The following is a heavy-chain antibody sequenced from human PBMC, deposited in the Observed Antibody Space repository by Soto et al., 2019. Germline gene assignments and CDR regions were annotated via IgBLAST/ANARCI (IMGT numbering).Heavy chain of an antibody. V-gene: IGHV1-18*01. D-gene: IGHD2-21*01. J-gene: IGHJ3*02. CDR1: GYTFTSYG. CDR3: ARDCGGDCYSTPGWSFDI. Sequence: GASVKVSCKASGYTFTSYGISWVRQAPGQGLEWMGWISAYNDNTNYAQKLQGRVTMTTDTSTSTAYMELRSLRSDDTAVYYCARDCGGDCYSTPGWSFDIWGQGTLVTV. CDR2: ISAYNDNT.